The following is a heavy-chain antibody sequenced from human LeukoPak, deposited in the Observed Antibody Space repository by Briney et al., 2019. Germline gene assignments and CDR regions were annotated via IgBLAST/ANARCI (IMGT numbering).Heavy chain of an antibody. J-gene: IGHJ4*02. V-gene: IGHV4-39*01. CDR2: IYYSGST. Sequence: ASETLSLTCTVSGGSISSSSYSWGWIRQPPGKGLEWIGSIYYSGSTYYNPSLKSRVTISVDTSKNQFSLKLSSVTAADTAVYYCARSRGYSYGFMLAYFDYWGQGTLVTVSS. CDR1: GGSISSSSYS. CDR3: ARSRGYSYGFMLAYFDY. D-gene: IGHD5-18*01.